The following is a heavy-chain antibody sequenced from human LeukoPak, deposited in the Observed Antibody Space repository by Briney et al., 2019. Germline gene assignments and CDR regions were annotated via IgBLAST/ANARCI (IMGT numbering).Heavy chain of an antibody. V-gene: IGHV3-64*01. CDR3: ARDQFPGRWLQGGFDF. D-gene: IGHD5-24*01. J-gene: IGHJ4*02. CDR2: ISSNGGTT. CDR1: GFTFSSYA. Sequence: GGSLRLSCAASGFTFSSYAMHWVRQAPGKGLEYVSAISSNGGTTYCANSVKGRFTISRDNSKNTLHLQMGSLRAEDMAVYYCARDQFPGRWLQGGFDFWGQGTLVTVSS.